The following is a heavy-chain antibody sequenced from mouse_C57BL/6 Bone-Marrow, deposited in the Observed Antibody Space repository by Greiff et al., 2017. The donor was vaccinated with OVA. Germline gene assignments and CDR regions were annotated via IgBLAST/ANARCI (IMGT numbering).Heavy chain of an antibody. V-gene: IGHV3-6*01. CDR2: ISYDGSN. D-gene: IGHD2-4*01. Sequence: VQLQQSGPGLVKPSQSLSLTCSVTGYSITSGYYWNWIRQFPGNKLEWMGYISYDGSNNYNPSLKNRISITRDTSKNQFFLKLNSVTTEDTATYYCARDRGIYYDYGDAMDYWGQGTSVTVSS. J-gene: IGHJ4*01. CDR3: ARDRGIYYDYGDAMDY. CDR1: GYSITSGYY.